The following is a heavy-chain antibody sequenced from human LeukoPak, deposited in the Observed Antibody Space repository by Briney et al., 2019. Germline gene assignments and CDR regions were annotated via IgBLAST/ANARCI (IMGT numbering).Heavy chain of an antibody. Sequence: SETLSLTCTVSGGSISSYYWSWIREPPGKGLERIGYIYYSGSTNYNPSLKSRVTISVDTSKNQFSLKLSSVTAADTAVYYCARAQAPSEYYFDYWGQGTLVTVSS. CDR2: IYYSGST. J-gene: IGHJ4*02. V-gene: IGHV4-59*01. CDR1: GGSISSYY. CDR3: ARAQAPSEYYFDY.